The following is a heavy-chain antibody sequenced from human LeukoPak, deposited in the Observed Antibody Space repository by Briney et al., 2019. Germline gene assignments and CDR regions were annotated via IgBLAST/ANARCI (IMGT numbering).Heavy chain of an antibody. V-gene: IGHV1-2*02. J-gene: IGHJ4*02. CDR3: ARVVTIPSGSGSD. CDR2: INPNSGGT. D-gene: IGHD3-10*01. Sequence: ASVKVSCKASGYTFTGYYMHWVRQAPGQGPEWMGWINPNSGGTNYAQKFQGRVTMTGDTSISTAYMELSRLRSDDTAAYYCARVVTIPSGSGSDWGQGTLVTVSS. CDR1: GYTFTGYY.